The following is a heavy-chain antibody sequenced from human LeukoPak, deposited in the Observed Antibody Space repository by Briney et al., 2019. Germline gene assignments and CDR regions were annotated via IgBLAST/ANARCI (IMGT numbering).Heavy chain of an antibody. Sequence: PGGALRLSCAASGFTVSDYYMRWIRQAPGKGPEWVSYISRSDNYTNYADSVKGRFTISRDNARNSLFLQMNSLRAEDSAVYYCARCRGGSYDWFDPWGQGTLVTVSS. D-gene: IGHD1-26*01. CDR1: GFTVSDYY. CDR3: ARCRGGSYDWFDP. CDR2: ISRSDNYT. V-gene: IGHV3-11*03. J-gene: IGHJ5*02.